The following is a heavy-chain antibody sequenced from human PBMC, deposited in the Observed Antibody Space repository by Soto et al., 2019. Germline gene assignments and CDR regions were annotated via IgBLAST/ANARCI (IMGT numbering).Heavy chain of an antibody. J-gene: IGHJ3*02. CDR3: ASHVSCSGGSCQYDAFAI. D-gene: IGHD2-15*01. V-gene: IGHV3-23*01. CDR1: GFTVSSHA. Sequence: EVQVLESGGGLVQPGGSLRLYCEGSGFTVSSHAMTWIRQAPGKGPEWVSTVTADGGTYYADSVKGRFAMSRDTSENTLYLQMNSLGAEDTAAYYCASHVSCSGGSCQYDAFAIRGQGTMVTVSS. CDR2: VTADGGT.